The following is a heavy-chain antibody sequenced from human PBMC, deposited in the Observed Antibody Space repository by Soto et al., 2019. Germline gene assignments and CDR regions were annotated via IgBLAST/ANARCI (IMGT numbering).Heavy chain of an antibody. V-gene: IGHV3-30-3*01. Sequence: GGSLILSCAASGFTFSSYAMHWVRQAPGKGLEWVAVISYDGSNKYYADSVKGRFTISRDNSKNTLYLQMNSLRAEDTAVYYCAREDPAAVAGKRYYGMDVWGQGTTVTVSS. J-gene: IGHJ6*02. CDR2: ISYDGSNK. CDR1: GFTFSSYA. D-gene: IGHD6-19*01. CDR3: AREDPAAVAGKRYYGMDV.